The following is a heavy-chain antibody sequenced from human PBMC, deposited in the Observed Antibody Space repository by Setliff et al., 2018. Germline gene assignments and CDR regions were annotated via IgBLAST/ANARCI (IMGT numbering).Heavy chain of an antibody. V-gene: IGHV4-59*01. CDR2: IYYSGRT. CDR1: GGSISSYY. CDR3: ARGANYGGWFDP. D-gene: IGHD4-17*01. J-gene: IGHJ5*02. Sequence: SETLSLTCTVSGGSISSYYWSWIRQPPGKGLEWIGYIYYSGRTNYNPSLKSRVTISVDTSKNQFSLKLSSVTAADTAVYYCARGANYGGWFDPWGQGTLVTVSS.